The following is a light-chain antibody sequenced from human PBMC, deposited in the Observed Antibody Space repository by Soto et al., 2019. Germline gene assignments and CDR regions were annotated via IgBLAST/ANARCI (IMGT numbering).Light chain of an antibody. CDR1: SSNIGAGYD. CDR2: GNS. V-gene: IGLV1-40*01. CDR3: QSYASRLSGSEV. J-gene: IGLJ2*01. Sequence: QAVVTQPPSVSGAPGQRVTISCTGSSSNIGAGYDVHWYQQLPGTAPKLLIYGNSNRPSGVPDRFSGSKSGTSASLAITGLQAEDEADYYRQSYASRLSGSEVFGGGTKLTVL.